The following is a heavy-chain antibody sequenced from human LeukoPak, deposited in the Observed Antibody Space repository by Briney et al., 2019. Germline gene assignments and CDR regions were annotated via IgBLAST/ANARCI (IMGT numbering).Heavy chain of an antibody. CDR3: ARGRLLEVLRYFDWHIRFDP. V-gene: IGHV4-4*07. J-gene: IGHJ5*02. Sequence: PSETLSLTCTVSGGSISTYYWNWIRRPAGKGLEWIGRIYRSGSTNYNPSLKSRVTMSVDTSKNEFSLKLRSVTAADTAVYYCARGRLLEVLRYFDWHIRFDPWGQGTLVTVSS. D-gene: IGHD3-9*01. CDR1: GGSISTYY. CDR2: IYRSGST.